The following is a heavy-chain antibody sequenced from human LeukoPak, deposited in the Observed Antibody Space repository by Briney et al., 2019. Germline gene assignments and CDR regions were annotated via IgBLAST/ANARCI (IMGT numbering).Heavy chain of an antibody. CDR2: ISTTGTTI. CDR3: ARVWQDYSGVDY. CDR1: GFTFSAYH. J-gene: IGHJ4*02. D-gene: IGHD2-21*01. V-gene: IGHV3-48*02. Sequence: GGSLRLSCAASGFTFSAYHINWVRQAPGKGLEWMSYISTTGTTIHYADSVKGRFAISRDNAKSSLYLQMNSLRDEDTAVYYCARVWQDYSGVDYWGQGTLVTVSS.